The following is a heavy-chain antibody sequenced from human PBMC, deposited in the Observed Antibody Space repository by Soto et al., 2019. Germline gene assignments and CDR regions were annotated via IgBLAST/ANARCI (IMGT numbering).Heavy chain of an antibody. CDR1: GYTFTSYG. Sequence: ASVKVSCKASGYTFTSYGISWVRQAPGQGLEWMGWISAYNGNTNYAQKLQGRVTMTTDTSTSTAYTELRSLRPDDTAVYYCARRGIVVVVAATLQYYYYGMDVWGQGTTVTVSS. CDR2: ISAYNGNT. J-gene: IGHJ6*02. D-gene: IGHD2-15*01. V-gene: IGHV1-18*01. CDR3: ARRGIVVVVAATLQYYYYGMDV.